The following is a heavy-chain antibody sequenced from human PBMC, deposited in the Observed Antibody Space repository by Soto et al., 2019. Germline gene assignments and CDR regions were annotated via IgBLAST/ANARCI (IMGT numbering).Heavy chain of an antibody. CDR1: GGTFSSYA. Sequence: QVQLVQSGAEVKKPGSSVKVSCKASGGTFSSYAISWVRQAPGQGLEWMGGIIPIFGTANYAQKFQGRVTITXXEXTXXADMELSSLRSEDTAVYYCARDWGRSSWNSYGMDVWGQGTTVTVSS. CDR3: ARDWGRSSWNSYGMDV. D-gene: IGHD6-13*01. J-gene: IGHJ6*02. CDR2: IIPIFGTA. V-gene: IGHV1-69*05.